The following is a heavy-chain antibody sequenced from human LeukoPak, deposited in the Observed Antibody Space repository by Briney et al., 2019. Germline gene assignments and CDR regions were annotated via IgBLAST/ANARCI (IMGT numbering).Heavy chain of an antibody. J-gene: IGHJ4*02. CDR2: ISYDGSNK. Sequence: PGGSLRLSCAASGFTFSDHHMDWVRQAPGKGLEGVAVISYDGSNKYYADSVKGRFTISRDNSKNTLYLQMNSLRAEDTAVYYCARDNSGSPYYFDYWGQGTLVTVSS. CDR3: ARDNSGSPYYFDY. D-gene: IGHD1-26*01. V-gene: IGHV3-30-3*01. CDR1: GFTFSDHH.